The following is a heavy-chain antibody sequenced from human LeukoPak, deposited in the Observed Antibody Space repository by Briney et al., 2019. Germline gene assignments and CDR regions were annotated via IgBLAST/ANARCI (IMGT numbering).Heavy chain of an antibody. CDR3: ARARIAAAGMAFDI. CDR2: ISSSSSYI. Sequence: GGSLRLSCAASGFTFSSYSMNWVRQAPGKGLEWVSSISSSSSYIYYADSVKCRFTISRDNAKNSLYLQMNSLRAEDTAVYYCARARIAAAGMAFDIWGQGTMVTVSS. CDR1: GFTFSSYS. V-gene: IGHV3-21*01. J-gene: IGHJ3*02. D-gene: IGHD6-13*01.